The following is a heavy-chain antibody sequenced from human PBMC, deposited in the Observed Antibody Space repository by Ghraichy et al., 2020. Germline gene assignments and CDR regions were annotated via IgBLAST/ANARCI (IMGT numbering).Heavy chain of an antibody. CDR1: GFTLSDHY. CDR2: TRNKANSYTT. Sequence: GGSLRLSCAASGFTLSDHYMDWVRQAPGKGLEWIGRTRNKANSYTTEYAASVKGRFTISRDNSKNSLYLQMNSLKTEDTAVYYCAREGRADREKYYDILTGYYKGSQRKYGMDVWGQGTTVSVSS. V-gene: IGHV3-72*01. D-gene: IGHD3-9*01. J-gene: IGHJ6*02. CDR3: AREGRADREKYYDILTGYYKGSQRKYGMDV.